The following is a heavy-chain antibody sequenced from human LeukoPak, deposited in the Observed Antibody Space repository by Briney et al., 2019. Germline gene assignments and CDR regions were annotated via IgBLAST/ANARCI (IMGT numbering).Heavy chain of an antibody. D-gene: IGHD2-2*01. CDR2: IKQDGSEK. V-gene: IGHV3-7*01. CDR3: ARDDLPYCSSSGPPRRCAFDI. CDR1: GFTVSSNE. Sequence: GGSLRLSCAASGFTVSSNEMSWVRQAPGKGLEWVANIKQDGSEKYYVDSVKGRFTISRDNAKNSLYLQMNSLRAEDTAVYYCARDDLPYCSSSGPPRRCAFDIWGQGTMVTVSS. J-gene: IGHJ3*02.